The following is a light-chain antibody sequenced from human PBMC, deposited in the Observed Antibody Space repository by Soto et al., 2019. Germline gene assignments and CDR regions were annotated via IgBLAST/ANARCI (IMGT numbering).Light chain of an antibody. J-gene: IGLJ1*01. CDR2: EGT. V-gene: IGLV2-23*01. Sequence: QSVLTQPASVSGSPGQSIAISSTGTSSDVGNYNLVSWYQQHSGKAPKLMIYEGTKRPSGVSDRFSGSKSGNTASLTISGLQAEDEADYYCCSYASTGTYVFGTGTKLTVL. CDR3: CSYASTGTYV. CDR1: SSDVGNYNL.